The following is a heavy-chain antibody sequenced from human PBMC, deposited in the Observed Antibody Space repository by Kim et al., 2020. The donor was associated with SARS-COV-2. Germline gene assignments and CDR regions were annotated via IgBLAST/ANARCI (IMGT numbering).Heavy chain of an antibody. CDR3: TRGSSWYPS. J-gene: IGHJ4*02. V-gene: IGHV3-20*03. D-gene: IGHD6-13*01. Sequence: GGAAGYAASVKGRFTISSDNAKKSLYLQMNRLRAEDTAFYYCTRGSSWYPSWGQGTLVTVSS. CDR2: GGAA.